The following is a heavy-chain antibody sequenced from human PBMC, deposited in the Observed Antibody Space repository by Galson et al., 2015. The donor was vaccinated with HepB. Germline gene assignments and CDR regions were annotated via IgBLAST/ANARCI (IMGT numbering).Heavy chain of an antibody. V-gene: IGHV3-48*01. CDR3: ARDVYWYFDL. J-gene: IGHJ2*01. CDR1: GFPFSIYS. CDR2: IVGSGVTM. Sequence: SCAASGFPFSIYSMNWVRQAPGKGLEWLSNIVGSGVTMSYADSVKGRFTISRDNAKNSLYLQMNSLRAEDTAVYYCARDVYWYFDLWGRGTLVTVSS.